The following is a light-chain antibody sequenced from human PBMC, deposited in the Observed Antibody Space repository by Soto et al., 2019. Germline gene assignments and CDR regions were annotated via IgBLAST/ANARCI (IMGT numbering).Light chain of an antibody. J-gene: IGKJ3*01. CDR1: QGINSW. CDR3: QQANSFPFT. V-gene: IGKV1-12*01. Sequence: DIQLTQSPSSVSASVGDRVTITCRASQGINSWLAWYQQKPGRAPKLLIYAASRLQSGVPSRFSGSGSGTDFTLTISSLQPEDFAIYYCQQANSFPFTFGPGTKVDIK. CDR2: AAS.